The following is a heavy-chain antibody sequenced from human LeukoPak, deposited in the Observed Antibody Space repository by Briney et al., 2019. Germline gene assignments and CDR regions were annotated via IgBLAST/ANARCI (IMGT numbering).Heavy chain of an antibody. CDR2: IYYSGST. J-gene: IGHJ3*02. Sequence: SETLSLTCTVSGGSISSSSYYWGWIRQPPGKGLEWIGSIYYSGSTYYNPSLKSRVTISVDTSKNQFSLKLSSVTVADTAVYYCAVGAFDIWGQGTMVTVSS. CDR1: GGSISSSSYY. CDR3: AVGAFDI. V-gene: IGHV4-39*07.